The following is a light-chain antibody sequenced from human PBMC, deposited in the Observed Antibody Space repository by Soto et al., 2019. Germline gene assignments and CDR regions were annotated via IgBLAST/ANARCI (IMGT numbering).Light chain of an antibody. CDR2: GAF. CDR1: QSVSSNY. J-gene: IGKJ1*01. CDR3: QQYGSSPRT. V-gene: IGKV3-20*01. Sequence: EIALTQAPGTLSLSPGERATFSCRASQSVSSNYLAWYQQKPGQAPRLLIYGAFKRATGIPDRFSGSGSGTDFTLTISRMEPEDFAVYCCQQYGSSPRTFGQGTKVDIK.